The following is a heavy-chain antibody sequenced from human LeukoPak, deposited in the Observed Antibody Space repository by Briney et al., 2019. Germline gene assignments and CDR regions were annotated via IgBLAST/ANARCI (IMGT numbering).Heavy chain of an antibody. CDR1: GFTFSDYA. CDR2: IRYDGSNK. D-gene: IGHD2-15*01. V-gene: IGHV3-30*02. J-gene: IGHJ6*03. CDR3: AKDQNCSGGSCQNYYYYYYMDV. Sequence: PGGSLRLSCAASGFTFSDYAMGWVRQAPGKGLEWVAFIRYDGSNKYYADSVKGRFTISRDNSKNTLYLQMNSLRAEDTAVYYCAKDQNCSGGSCQNYYYYYYMDVWGKGTTVTISS.